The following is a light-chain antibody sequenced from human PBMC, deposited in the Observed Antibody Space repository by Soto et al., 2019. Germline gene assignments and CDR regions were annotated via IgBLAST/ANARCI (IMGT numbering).Light chain of an antibody. CDR1: QSVSSY. Sequence: EIVLTKSPATLSLSPGERATLSCRASQSVSSYLAWYQQKPGQAPRLRVYDASTRATGIPARFSGSGSGTDFTLTISSLEPEDFAVYYCQQRSNWPPTFGGGTKVDIK. V-gene: IGKV3-11*01. J-gene: IGKJ4*01. CDR3: QQRSNWPPT. CDR2: DAS.